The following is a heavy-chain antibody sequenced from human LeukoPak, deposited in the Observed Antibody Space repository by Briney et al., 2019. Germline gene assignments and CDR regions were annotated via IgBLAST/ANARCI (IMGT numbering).Heavy chain of an antibody. CDR1: GGSISSSSDY. V-gene: IGHV4-39*01. D-gene: IGHD1-26*01. CDR2: IYYSGST. CDR3: ARQGSGWELSYALFDY. Sequence: SETLSLTCTVSGGSISSSSDYWGWIRQPPGKGLEWIGSIYYSGSTYYNPSLKSRVTISVDTSKNQFSLKLSSVTAADPPVYYCARQGSGWELSYALFDYWGQGTLVTVSS. J-gene: IGHJ4*02.